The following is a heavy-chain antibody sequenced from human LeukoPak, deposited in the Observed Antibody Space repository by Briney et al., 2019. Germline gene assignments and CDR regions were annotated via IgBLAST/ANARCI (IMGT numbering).Heavy chain of an antibody. CDR1: GFTFSDYA. CDR2: IKKDGTDK. V-gene: IGHV3-7*03. Sequence: GGSLRLSCVVSGFTFSDYAMSWVRQAPGKGLEWVANIKKDGTDKYNVDSAKGRFTVSRDNAKNSLYLQMNSLRPEDTAVYYCAKSWGYTRPYYNYMDVWGKGTTVTVSS. CDR3: AKSWGYTRPYYNYMDV. D-gene: IGHD3-16*02. J-gene: IGHJ6*03.